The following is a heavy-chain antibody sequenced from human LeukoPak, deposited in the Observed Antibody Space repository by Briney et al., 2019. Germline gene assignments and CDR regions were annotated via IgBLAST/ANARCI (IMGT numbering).Heavy chain of an antibody. CDR1: GGSISSYY. D-gene: IGHD3-22*01. Sequence: SETLSLTCTVSGGSISSYYWSWIRQPPGKGLEWIGYIYYSRSTNYNPSLKSRVTISVDTSKNQFSLKLSSMTAADTAVYYCARHYYDSSGYWPYYYYMDVWGKGTTVTVSS. CDR2: IYYSRST. V-gene: IGHV4-59*08. J-gene: IGHJ6*03. CDR3: ARHYYDSSGYWPYYYYMDV.